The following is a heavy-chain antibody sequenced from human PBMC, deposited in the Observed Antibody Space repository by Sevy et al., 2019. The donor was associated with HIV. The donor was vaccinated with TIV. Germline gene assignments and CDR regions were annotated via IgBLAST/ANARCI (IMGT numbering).Heavy chain of an antibody. CDR1: GFTFSNFG. CDR2: ISYDGNKI. J-gene: IGHJ4*01. D-gene: IGHD2-2*01. Sequence: GGSLRLSCAASGFTFSNFGMHWVRQAPGKGLEWLADISYDGNKIYYVDSVKGRFTVSRDNSKNTLYLQMNSLRAEDTAVYYCARDGGCSSTSCLLYFDYWGQGTLVTVSS. V-gene: IGHV3-30*03. CDR3: ARDGGCSSTSCLLYFDY.